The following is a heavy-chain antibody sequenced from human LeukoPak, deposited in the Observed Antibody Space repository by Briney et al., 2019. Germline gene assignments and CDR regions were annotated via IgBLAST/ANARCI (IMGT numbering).Heavy chain of an antibody. V-gene: IGHV4-38-2*02. J-gene: IGHJ6*02. D-gene: IGHD6-13*01. Sequence: SETLSLTCTVSGYSISSGYYWGWIRQPPGKGLEWIGSIYYSGSTYYNPSLKSRVTISVDTSKNQFSLKLSSVTAADTAVYYCARGLGSSWFDPYYYYGMGVWGQGTTVTVSS. CDR3: ARGLGSSWFDPYYYYGMGV. CDR1: GYSISSGYY. CDR2: IYYSGST.